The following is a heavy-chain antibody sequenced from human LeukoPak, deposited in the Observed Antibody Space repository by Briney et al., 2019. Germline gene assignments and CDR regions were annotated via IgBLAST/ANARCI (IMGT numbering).Heavy chain of an antibody. Sequence: PSETLSLTCTVSGGSISSSSYYWGWIRQPPGKGLEWIGSIYYSGSTYYNPSLKSRVTISVDTSKNQFSLKLSSVTAADTAVYYCARYPPNYDILTGYYNVPWGQGTLVTVSS. D-gene: IGHD3-9*01. CDR3: ARYPPNYDILTGYYNVP. V-gene: IGHV4-39*01. CDR1: GGSISSSSYY. CDR2: IYYSGST. J-gene: IGHJ5*02.